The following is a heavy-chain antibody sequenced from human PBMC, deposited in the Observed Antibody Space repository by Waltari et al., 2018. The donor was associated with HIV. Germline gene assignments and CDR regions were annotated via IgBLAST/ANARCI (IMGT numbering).Heavy chain of an antibody. J-gene: IGHJ4*02. V-gene: IGHV3-73*01. CDR3: TSWPYISSSRHNY. CDR1: GFTFSDSA. Sequence: EVRLLESGGGLVQPGGSLRLSCAVSGFTFSDSAMHWVRQPSGKGLEGVDRIRTRTYNYATVYAASVRDRFTISRDDSTNTAFLQMDSLKIEDTAVYYCTSWPYISSSRHNYWGQGTLVTVSS. CDR2: IRTRTYNYAT. D-gene: IGHD1-20*01.